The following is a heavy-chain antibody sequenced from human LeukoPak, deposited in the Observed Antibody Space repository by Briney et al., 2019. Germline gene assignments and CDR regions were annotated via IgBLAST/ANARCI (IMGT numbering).Heavy chain of an antibody. CDR3: ARDRYCSSTSCFYFDY. V-gene: IGHV3-21*01. CDR1: GFTFSKYA. J-gene: IGHJ4*02. D-gene: IGHD2-2*01. Sequence: GGSLRLSCAASGFTFSKYAMTWVRQAPGKGLEWVSSISSSSTNIDYPDSVKGRFTISRDNAKNSLYLQMNSLRAEDTAVYYCARDRYCSSTSCFYFDYWGQGTLVTVSS. CDR2: ISSSSTNI.